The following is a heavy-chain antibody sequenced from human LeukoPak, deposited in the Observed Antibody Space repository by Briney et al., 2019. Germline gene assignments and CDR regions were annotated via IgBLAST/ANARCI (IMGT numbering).Heavy chain of an antibody. Sequence: SETLSLTCTVSGGSISNYYWSWIRQPPGKGLEWIGYIYYSGNTNYNPSLESRVTLSVDTSKNRFSLKLSSVTAADTAVHYCASGYSSGWFYFDYWGQGTLVTVSS. CDR3: ASGYSSGWFYFDY. CDR1: GGSISNYY. D-gene: IGHD6-19*01. CDR2: IYYSGNT. V-gene: IGHV4-59*01. J-gene: IGHJ4*02.